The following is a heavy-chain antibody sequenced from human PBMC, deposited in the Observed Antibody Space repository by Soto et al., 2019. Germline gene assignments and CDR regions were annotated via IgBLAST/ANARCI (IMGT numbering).Heavy chain of an antibody. Sequence: QVQLVQSGAEVKKPGSSVKVSCKASGGTFSSYAISWVRQAPGQGRGWMGGIIHFFGTANYAQKFQDRVKITADECTSTAYMELSSLMSADTAMYYCVREQDSGYVIKLLSCYGMDVWGQGTTVTVSS. CDR3: VREQDSGYVIKLLSCYGMDV. D-gene: IGHD5-12*01. V-gene: IGHV1-69*12. J-gene: IGHJ6*02. CDR1: GGTFSSYA. CDR2: IIHFFGTA.